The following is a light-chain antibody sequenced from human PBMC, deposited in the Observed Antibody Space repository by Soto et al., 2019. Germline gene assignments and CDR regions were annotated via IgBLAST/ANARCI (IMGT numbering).Light chain of an antibody. CDR2: KVS. Sequence: DVVMTQSPLSLPVTLGQPASISCRSSQSLVSSDGNTYLNWFHQRPGQSPRRLIYKVSNRDSGVPDRFSGSGSGTEFTLTISRVEAEDAGVYYRMQAAQWPRTFGPGTKVDIK. J-gene: IGKJ3*01. V-gene: IGKV2-30*01. CDR3: MQAAQWPRT. CDR1: QSLVSSDGNTY.